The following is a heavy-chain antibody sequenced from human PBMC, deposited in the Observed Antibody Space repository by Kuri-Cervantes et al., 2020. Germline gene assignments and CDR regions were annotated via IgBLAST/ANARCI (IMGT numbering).Heavy chain of an antibody. J-gene: IGHJ4*02. CDR1: GFTFSSYS. CDR2: ISSSSSTI. Sequence: GESLKISCAASGFTFSSYSMNWVRQAPGKGLEWVSYISSSSSTIYYADSVKGRFTISRDNAKNSLYLQMNSLRAEDTALYYCTRTSGAWGQGTLVTVSS. D-gene: IGHD7-27*01. V-gene: IGHV3-48*01. CDR3: TRTSGA.